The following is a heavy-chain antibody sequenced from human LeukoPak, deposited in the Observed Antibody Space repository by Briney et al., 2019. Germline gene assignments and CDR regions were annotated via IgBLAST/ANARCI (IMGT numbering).Heavy chain of an antibody. J-gene: IGHJ4*02. CDR3: VTEVSGSFPT. Sequence: GGTLRLSCAASGFTFSSYGMSWVRQAPGKGLEWVSAISGSGGSTYYADSVKGRFTISRDNSKNTLYLQMNSLKNEDTAVYYCVTEVSGSFPTWGQGTLVSVSS. D-gene: IGHD1-26*01. CDR1: GFTFSSYG. CDR2: ISGSGGST. V-gene: IGHV3-23*01.